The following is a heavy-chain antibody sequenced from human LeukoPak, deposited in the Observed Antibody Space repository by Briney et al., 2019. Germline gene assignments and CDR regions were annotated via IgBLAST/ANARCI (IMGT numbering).Heavy chain of an antibody. V-gene: IGHV1-8*03. CDR3: ARDTCSGGSCYPWDYFDY. CDR1: GYTFTSYD. J-gene: IGHJ4*02. Sequence: ASVKVSCKASGYTFTSYDINWVRQATGQGLEWMGWMNPNSGNTGYAQKFQGRVTITRNTSISTAYMELSSLRSDDTAVYYCARDTCSGGSCYPWDYFDYWGQGTLVTVSS. CDR2: MNPNSGNT. D-gene: IGHD2-15*01.